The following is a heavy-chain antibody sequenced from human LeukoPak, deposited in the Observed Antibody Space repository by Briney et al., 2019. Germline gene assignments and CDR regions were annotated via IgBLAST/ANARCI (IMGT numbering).Heavy chain of an antibody. CDR2: IIPIFGTA. D-gene: IGHD3-16*01. Sequence: SVTVSFTASGGTFSSYAISWVRQAPGQGLEWMGGIIPIFGTANYAQKFQGRVTITADESTSTAYMELSSLRSEDTAVYYCARDIPGGRWFDPWGQGTLVTVSS. V-gene: IGHV1-69*13. CDR1: GGTFSSYA. CDR3: ARDIPGGRWFDP. J-gene: IGHJ5*02.